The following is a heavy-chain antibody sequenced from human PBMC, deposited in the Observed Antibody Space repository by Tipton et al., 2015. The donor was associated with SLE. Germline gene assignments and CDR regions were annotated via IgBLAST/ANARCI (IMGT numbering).Heavy chain of an antibody. J-gene: IGHJ6*02. CDR3: AREVYSGSYYYYYGMDV. V-gene: IGHV1-18*01. D-gene: IGHD3-10*01. CDR2: ISTYNGNT. Sequence: QVQLVQSGAEVKKPGASVKVSCKASGYTLTSYDINWVRQATGQGLEWMGWISTYNGNTHYAQNLQGRVTMTTYTSTSTAYMELRSLRSDDTAVYYCAREVYSGSYYYYYGMDVWGQGTTVTVSS. CDR1: GYTLTSYD.